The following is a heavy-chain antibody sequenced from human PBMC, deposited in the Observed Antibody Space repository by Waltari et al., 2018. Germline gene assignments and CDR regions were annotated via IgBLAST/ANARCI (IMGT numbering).Heavy chain of an antibody. D-gene: IGHD6-19*01. Sequence: QVQLQQWGAGLLKPSETLSLTCAVYGGSFSGYYWSWIRQPPWKGLEWIGEINHSGSTNSNPSLKSRVTISVDTSKNQFSLKLSAVTAADTAVYYCARGHRFSSGWYGLAGGSDYWGQGTLVTVSS. V-gene: IGHV4-34*01. CDR1: GGSFSGYY. CDR3: ARGHRFSSGWYGLAGGSDY. CDR2: INHSGST. J-gene: IGHJ4*02.